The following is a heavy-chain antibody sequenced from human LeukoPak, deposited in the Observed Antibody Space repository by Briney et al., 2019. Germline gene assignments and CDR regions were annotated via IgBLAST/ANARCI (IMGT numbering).Heavy chain of an antibody. CDR2: IWYDGSNK. V-gene: IGHV3-33*06. D-gene: IGHD2-2*01. J-gene: IGHJ6*03. CDR3: AKAGYCSSTSCYYYYYYMDV. CDR1: GFTFSSYG. Sequence: GGSLRLSCAASGFTFSSYGMHWVRQAPGKGLEWVAVIWYDGSNKYYADSVKGRFTISRDNSKNTLYLQMNSLRAEDTAVYYCAKAGYCSSTSCYYYYYYMDVWGKGTTVTVSS.